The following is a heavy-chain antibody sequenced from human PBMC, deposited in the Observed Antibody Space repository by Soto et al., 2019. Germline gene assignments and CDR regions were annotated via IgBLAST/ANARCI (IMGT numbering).Heavy chain of an antibody. CDR1: GFTFSSYA. D-gene: IGHD3-3*01. J-gene: IGHJ5*02. CDR2: ISYDGSNK. V-gene: IGHV3-30-3*01. Sequence: QVQLVESGGGVVQPGRSLRLSCAASGFTFSSYAMHWVRQAPGKGLEWVAVISYDGSNKYYADSVKGRFTISRDNSKNTLYLQMNRLRAEDTAVYYCARGGVWSGNRNNWFDPWGQGTLVTVSS. CDR3: ARGGVWSGNRNNWFDP.